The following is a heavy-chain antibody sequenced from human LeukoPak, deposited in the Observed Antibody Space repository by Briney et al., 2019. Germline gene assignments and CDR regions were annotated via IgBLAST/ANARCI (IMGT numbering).Heavy chain of an antibody. J-gene: IGHJ6*02. Sequence: ASVKVSCKASGYTFAGYYVHWVRQAPGQGLEWMGWINPNSGGTNYAQKFQGWVTMTRDTSISTAYMELSRLRSDDTAVYYCARAMTTVTQTPTDGMDVWGQGTTVTVSS. CDR1: GYTFAGYY. D-gene: IGHD4-17*01. CDR2: INPNSGGT. V-gene: IGHV1-2*04. CDR3: ARAMTTVTQTPTDGMDV.